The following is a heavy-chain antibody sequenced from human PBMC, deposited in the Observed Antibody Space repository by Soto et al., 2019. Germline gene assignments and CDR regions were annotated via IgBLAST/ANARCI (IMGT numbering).Heavy chain of an antibody. CDR1: CGSISSSSYY. CDR2: IYYNGST. V-gene: IGHV4-39*06. CDR3: ARFFYTWARFDY. Sequence: SETLSPNCNVPCGSISSSSYYRGWIRQPPGKGLEWVGTIYYNGSTYYHSSLNSRVTLPIDLSKNPFPPKLPPFNAADHACFYCARFFYTWARFDYWGQGILVTVSS. J-gene: IGHJ4*02. D-gene: IGHD3-16*01.